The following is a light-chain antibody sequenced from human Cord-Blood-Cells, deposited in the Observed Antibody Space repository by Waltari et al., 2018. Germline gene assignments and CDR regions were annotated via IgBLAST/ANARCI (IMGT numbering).Light chain of an antibody. Sequence: DIVMTQSPDSLAVSLGERATINCKSSQSVLYSSNNKNYLAWYQQKPGQPPKLLIYWASTQETGVPDRFSGSGSGTDFTLTISSLQAEDLAVYYCQQYYSTPFTFGPGTKVDIK. CDR2: WAS. V-gene: IGKV4-1*01. J-gene: IGKJ3*01. CDR1: QSVLYSSNNKNY. CDR3: QQYYSTPFT.